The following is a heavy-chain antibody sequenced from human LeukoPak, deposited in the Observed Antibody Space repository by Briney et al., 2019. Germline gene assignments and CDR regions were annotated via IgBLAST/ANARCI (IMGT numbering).Heavy chain of an antibody. D-gene: IGHD3/OR15-3a*01. V-gene: IGHV5-51*01. CDR2: IFPGDSDT. J-gene: IGHJ4*02. CDR3: ARQDGDGLYYFDY. CDR1: GYSFSIYW. Sequence: GESLKISCKGSGYSFSIYWIGWVRQMPGKGLEWMGIIFPGDSDTRYSPSFQGQVTISADKSINTAYLQWSSLKASDTAMYYCARQDGDGLYYFDYWGQGTLVTVSS.